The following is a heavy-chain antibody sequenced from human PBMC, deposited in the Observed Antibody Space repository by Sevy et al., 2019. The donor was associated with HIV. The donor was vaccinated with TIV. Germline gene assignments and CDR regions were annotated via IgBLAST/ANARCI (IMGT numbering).Heavy chain of an antibody. D-gene: IGHD1-26*01. CDR1: GYNFNIYT. CDR3: TRETWELLTGIAYYYSGMDV. V-gene: IGHV1-18*01. Sequence: ASVKVSCQSSGYNFNIYTIHWVRQARGQGLEWVGRISPYDGDTDYAHNFHGRVSLTMDTSTNTAYLGLTSLRSDDTAVYFCTRETWELLTGIAYYYSGMDVWGQGTTVTVSS. J-gene: IGHJ6*02. CDR2: ISPYDGDT.